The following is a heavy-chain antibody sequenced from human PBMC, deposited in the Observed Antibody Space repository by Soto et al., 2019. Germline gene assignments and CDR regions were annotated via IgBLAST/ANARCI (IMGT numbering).Heavy chain of an antibody. CDR1: GFTFSGSA. V-gene: IGHV3-73*01. J-gene: IGHJ6*03. CDR2: IRSKANSYAT. Sequence: GGSLRLSCAASGFTFSGSAMHWVRQASGKGLEWVGRIRSKANSYATAYAASVKGRFTISRDDSKNTAYLQMNSLKTEDTAVYYCTRLKYIKASVGYYYYMDVWGKGTTVTVSS. D-gene: IGHD6-6*01. CDR3: TRLKYIKASVGYYYYMDV.